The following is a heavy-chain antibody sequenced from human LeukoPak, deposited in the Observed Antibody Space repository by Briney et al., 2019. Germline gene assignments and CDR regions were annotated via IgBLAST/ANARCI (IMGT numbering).Heavy chain of an antibody. Sequence: ASVKVSCKASGYTFTSYGISWVRQAPGQGLEWMGWISAYNGNTNYAQKLQGRVTMTTDTSTSTAYMELRSLRSDDTAVYYCARVPTPRPQVELELELDYWGQGTLVTVSS. D-gene: IGHD1-1*01. CDR1: GYTFTSYG. CDR2: ISAYNGNT. J-gene: IGHJ4*02. CDR3: ARVPTPRPQVELELELDY. V-gene: IGHV1-18*01.